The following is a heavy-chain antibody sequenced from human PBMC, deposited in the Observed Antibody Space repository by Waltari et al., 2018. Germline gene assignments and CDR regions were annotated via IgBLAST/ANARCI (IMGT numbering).Heavy chain of an antibody. V-gene: IGHV1-46*01. CDR3: ARDGNTKSNNWFDP. J-gene: IGHJ5*02. CDR1: GYTFSNYH. CDR2: INPSGCAT. D-gene: IGHD1-26*01. Sequence: QVQLVQSGAAVKKPGASGKISCKASGYTFSNYHIHWVRQAPGQGLEWMGIINPSGCATRYTQRFQDRVTMTSDTSTSTVFLELSSLRSEDTAVYFCARDGNTKSNNWFDPWGQGTLLTVS.